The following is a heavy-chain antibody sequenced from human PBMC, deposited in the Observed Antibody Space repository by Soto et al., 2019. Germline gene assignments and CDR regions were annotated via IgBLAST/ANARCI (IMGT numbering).Heavy chain of an antibody. CDR1: GFTFSYAW. CDR3: TTERVEPARFDY. Sequence: GGSLRLSCAASGFTFSYAWVSWVRQAPGKGLEWVGRIKSKIDGETTDYAAPVKGRFTISRDDSKNTLYLQMNSLKTEDTAVYFCTTERVEPARFDYWGQGTLVTVSS. V-gene: IGHV3-15*01. J-gene: IGHJ4*02. CDR2: IKSKIDGETT. D-gene: IGHD1-1*01.